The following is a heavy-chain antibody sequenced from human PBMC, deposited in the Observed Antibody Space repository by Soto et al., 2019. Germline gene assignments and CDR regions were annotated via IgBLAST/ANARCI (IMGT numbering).Heavy chain of an antibody. CDR3: TTDLVFSYYDFWSGYSGGMDV. J-gene: IGHJ6*02. V-gene: IGHV3-15*07. D-gene: IGHD3-3*01. CDR2: IKSKTDGGTT. CDR1: GFTFSNAW. Sequence: PGGSLRLSCAASGFTFSNAWMNWVRQAPGKGLEWVGRIKSKTDGGTTDYAAPVKGRFTISRDDSKNTLYLQMNSLKTEDTAVYYCTTDLVFSYYDFWSGYSGGMDVWGQGTTVTVS.